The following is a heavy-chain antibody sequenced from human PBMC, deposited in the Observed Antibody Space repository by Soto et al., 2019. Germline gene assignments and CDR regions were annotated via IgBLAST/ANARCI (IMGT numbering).Heavy chain of an antibody. D-gene: IGHD3-10*01. CDR2: ISAYNGNT. CDR3: ARRGTMVRGVREYYYYYGMDV. J-gene: IGHJ6*02. Sequence: RASVKVSCKASGYTFTSYGISWVRQAPGQGLEWMGWISAYNGNTNYAQKLQGRVTMTTDTSTSTAYMELRSLRSDDTAVYYCARRGTMVRGVREYYYYYGMDVWGQGTTVTVSS. CDR1: GYTFTSYG. V-gene: IGHV1-18*01.